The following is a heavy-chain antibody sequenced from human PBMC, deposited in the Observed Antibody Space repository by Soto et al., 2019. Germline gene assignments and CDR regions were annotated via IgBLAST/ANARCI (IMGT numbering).Heavy chain of an antibody. CDR1: GGSISSYY. D-gene: IGHD6-13*01. V-gene: IGHV4-59*01. J-gene: IGHJ4*02. Sequence: PSETLSFTCTVSGGSISSYYWSWIWQPPGKGLEWIGYIYYSGSTNYNPSLKSRVTISVDTSKNQFSLKLSSVTAADTAVYYCARRYGTVFDYWGQGTLVTVSS. CDR3: ARRYGTVFDY. CDR2: IYYSGST.